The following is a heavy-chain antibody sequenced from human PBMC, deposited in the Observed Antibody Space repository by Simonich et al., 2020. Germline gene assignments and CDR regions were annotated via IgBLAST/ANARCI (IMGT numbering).Heavy chain of an antibody. CDR2: KNPNSGNT. CDR1: GDTFPSYD. CDR3: ARTYSGSYYYFDY. V-gene: IGHV1-8*03. D-gene: IGHD1-26*01. Sequence: QVQLVQSGAEVKKPGASVQVSCKASGDTFPSYDNNWVRQATVQGLEGMGWKNPNSGNTGYAQKFQGKVTITRNTSISTAYMELSSLRSEDTAVYYCARTYSGSYYYFDYWGQGTLVTVSS. J-gene: IGHJ4*02.